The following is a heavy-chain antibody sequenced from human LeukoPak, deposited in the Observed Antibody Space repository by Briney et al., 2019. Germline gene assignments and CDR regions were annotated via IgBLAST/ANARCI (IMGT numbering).Heavy chain of an antibody. CDR1: GFTFRTYA. J-gene: IGHJ4*02. D-gene: IGHD2-2*01. V-gene: IGHV3-23*01. CDR2: ISDSGGTT. Sequence: KPGGSLRLSCVASGFTFRTYAMSWVRQAPGKGLEWVSGISDSGGTTYYVDSVKGRFTISRDNSKNTLYLQINSLRAEDMALYYCAKSSDGSTSFDQWGQGTLVTVSS. CDR3: AKSSDGSTSFDQ.